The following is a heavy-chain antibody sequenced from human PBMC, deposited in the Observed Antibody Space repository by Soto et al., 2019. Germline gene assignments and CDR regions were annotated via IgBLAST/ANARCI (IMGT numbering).Heavy chain of an antibody. CDR3: ARSQLTTTVVTPAPTDSYYFDY. D-gene: IGHD4-17*01. V-gene: IGHV4-34*01. CDR1: GGSFSGYY. CDR2: INHSGST. Sequence: SETLSLTCAVYGGSFSGYYWSWIRQPPGKGLEWIGEINHSGSTNYNPSLKSRVTISVDTSKNQFSLKLSSVTAADTAVYYCARSQLTTTVVTPAPTDSYYFDYWGQGTLVTVSS. J-gene: IGHJ4*02.